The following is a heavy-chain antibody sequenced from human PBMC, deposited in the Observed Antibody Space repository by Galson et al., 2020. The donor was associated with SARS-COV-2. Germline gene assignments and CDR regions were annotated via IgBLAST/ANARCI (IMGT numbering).Heavy chain of an antibody. V-gene: IGHV2-70*11. D-gene: IGHD1-1*01. CDR1: GFSLSTSGMC. CDR3: GRTWMTRTASRTFDY. Sequence: SGPTLVKPTQTLTLTCTFSGFSLSTSGMCVSWIRQPPGKALEWLARIDWDGDKHYSTSLKTRFTISKDTSKNQVVLIMTNMDPVDTATHYCGRTWMTRTASRTFDYWGQGTLVTVSS. CDR2: IDWDGDK. J-gene: IGHJ4*02.